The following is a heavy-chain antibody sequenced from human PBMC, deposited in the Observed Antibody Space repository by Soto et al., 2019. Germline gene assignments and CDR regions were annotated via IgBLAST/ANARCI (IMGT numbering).Heavy chain of an antibody. CDR2: ISYDGSNK. CDR3: AKERVVVTNYGMDF. Sequence: QVQLGESGGGVVQPGRSLRLSCAASGFTFSSYGMHWVRQAPGKGLERGAVISYDGSNKYYADSVKGRFTISRDNSKNTLYLQMNSLRAEDTAVYYCAKERVVVTNYGMDFWGQGPTVTVSS. D-gene: IGHD3-22*01. CDR1: GFTFSSYG. V-gene: IGHV3-30*18. J-gene: IGHJ6*02.